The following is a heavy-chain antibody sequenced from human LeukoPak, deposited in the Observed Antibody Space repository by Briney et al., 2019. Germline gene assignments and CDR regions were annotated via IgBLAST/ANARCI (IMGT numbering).Heavy chain of an antibody. V-gene: IGHV4-4*07. CDR3: ARGSGWFFSNFYGMDI. Sequence: SETLSLTCTVSGGSISNYNWSWIRQPAGKGLEWIGRISTSGGPNYNPSLKSRVTLSVDTSKNQFSLKLTSVTAADTTVYYCARGSGWFFSNFYGMDIWGQGITVTVSS. J-gene: IGHJ6*02. CDR1: GGSISNYN. D-gene: IGHD6-19*01. CDR2: ISTSGGP.